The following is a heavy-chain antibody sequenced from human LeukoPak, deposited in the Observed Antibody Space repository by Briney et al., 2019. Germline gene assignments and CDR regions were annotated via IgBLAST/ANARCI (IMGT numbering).Heavy chain of an antibody. CDR1: GFSFRSYA. CDR3: VKATPGDSSGYYYPFRS. J-gene: IGHJ5*02. D-gene: IGHD3-22*01. V-gene: IGHV3-64D*09. Sequence: GGSLRLSCAASGFSFRSYAMSWVRQAPGKGLEYVSAISSNGGSTYYADSVKGRFTISRDNSKNTLYLQMSSLRAEDTAVHYCVKATPGDSSGYYYPFRSWGQGTLVTVSS. CDR2: ISSNGGST.